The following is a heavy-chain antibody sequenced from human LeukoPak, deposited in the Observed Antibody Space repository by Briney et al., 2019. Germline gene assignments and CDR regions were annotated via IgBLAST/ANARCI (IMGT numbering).Heavy chain of an antibody. D-gene: IGHD3-10*01. CDR2: IHYSGST. V-gene: IGHV4-30-4*01. Sequence: PSETLSLTCTVSGGSISSGDYYWSWIRQPPGKGLEWIGYIHYSGSTYYSPSLKSRVSTSVDTSKNQFSLKLSSVTAADTAVYYCARYYHVSGSRSRWFDPWGQGTLVTVSS. CDR3: ARYYHVSGSRSRWFDP. CDR1: GGSISSGDYY. J-gene: IGHJ5*02.